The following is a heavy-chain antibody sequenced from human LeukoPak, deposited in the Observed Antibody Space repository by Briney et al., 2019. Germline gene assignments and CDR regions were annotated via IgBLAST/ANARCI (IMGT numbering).Heavy chain of an antibody. CDR1: GGSFSGYY. Sequence: SETLSLTCAVYGGSFSGYYWSWIRQPPGKGLEWIGEINHSGSTNYNPSLKSRVTISVDTSKNQFSLKLSSVTAADTAVYYCARQDDSSGPLFDYWGQGTLVTVSS. CDR2: INHSGST. D-gene: IGHD3-22*01. V-gene: IGHV4-34*01. CDR3: ARQDDSSGPLFDY. J-gene: IGHJ4*02.